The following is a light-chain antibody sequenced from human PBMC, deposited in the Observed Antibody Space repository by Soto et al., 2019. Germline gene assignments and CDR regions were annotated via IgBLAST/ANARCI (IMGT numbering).Light chain of an antibody. V-gene: IGKV3-11*01. CDR2: DAS. CDR1: QSVSSY. J-gene: IGKJ2*01. Sequence: TQSPATLSLSPGERATLSCRASQSVSSYLAWYQQKPGQAPRLLIYDASSRATGIPARFSGSGSGTDFTLTISSLEPEDFAVYYCQQRSNWPYTFGQGTKLEIK. CDR3: QQRSNWPYT.